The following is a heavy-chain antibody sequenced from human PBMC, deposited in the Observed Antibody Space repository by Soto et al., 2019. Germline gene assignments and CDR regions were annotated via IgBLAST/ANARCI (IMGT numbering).Heavy chain of an antibody. J-gene: IGHJ4*02. CDR3: ARGSGSYFSSSMGFDY. CDR1: GDSVSSNSAA. Sequence: SQTLSLTCAISGDSVSSNSAAWNWIRQSPSRGLEWLGRTYYRSKWCNDYAVSVKSRITINPDTSKNQFSLQLNSVTPEDTAVYYCARGSGSYFSSSMGFDYWGQGTLVTVSS. D-gene: IGHD1-26*01. V-gene: IGHV6-1*01. CDR2: TYYRSKWCN.